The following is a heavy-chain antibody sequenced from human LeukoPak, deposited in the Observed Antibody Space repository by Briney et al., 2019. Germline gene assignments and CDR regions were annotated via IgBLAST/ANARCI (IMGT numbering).Heavy chain of an antibody. CDR1: GYTFTSYG. CDR3: ARDYGDYGTRYYYYMDV. J-gene: IGHJ6*03. Sequence: GASVKVSCKASGYTFTSYGISWVRQAPGQGLEWMGWISAYNGNTNYAQKLQGRVTMTTDTSTSTAYMELRSLRSDDTAVYYCARDYGDYGTRYYYYMDVWGKGTTVTISS. CDR2: ISAYNGNT. V-gene: IGHV1-18*01. D-gene: IGHD4-17*01.